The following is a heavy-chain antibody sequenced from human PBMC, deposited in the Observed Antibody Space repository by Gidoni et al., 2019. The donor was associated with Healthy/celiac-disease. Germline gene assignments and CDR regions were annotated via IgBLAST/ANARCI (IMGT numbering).Heavy chain of an antibody. J-gene: IGHJ5*02. CDR1: GYTFTGYY. CDR2: INPNSGGT. V-gene: IGHV1-2*02. CDR3: ARGNVYYDSSGLIDP. Sequence: QVQLVQSGAEVKKPGASVQVSCKASGYTFTGYYMHWVRQAPGQGLEWMGWINPNSGGTNYAQKFQGRVTMTRDTSISTAYMELSRLRSDDTAVYYCARGNVYYDSSGLIDPWGQGTLVTVSS. D-gene: IGHD3-22*01.